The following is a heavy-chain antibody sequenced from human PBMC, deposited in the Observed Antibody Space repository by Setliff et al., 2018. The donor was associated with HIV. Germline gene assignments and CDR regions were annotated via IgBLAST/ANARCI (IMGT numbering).Heavy chain of an antibody. V-gene: IGHV7-4-1*02. CDR1: GYTLTTYA. D-gene: IGHD6-13*01. CDR2: FNTETGNP. Sequence: WASVKVSCKASGYTLTTYAISWVRQAPGQGLEWMGWFNTETGNPMYAQGFRGRFVFSLDTSVSTAFLQINRLKAEDTAKYYCARVGSGWSTFDYWGQGALVTVS. J-gene: IGHJ4*02. CDR3: ARVGSGWSTFDY.